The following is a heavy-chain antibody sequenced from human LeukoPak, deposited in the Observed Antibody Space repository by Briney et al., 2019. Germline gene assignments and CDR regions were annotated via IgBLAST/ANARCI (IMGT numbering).Heavy chain of an antibody. D-gene: IGHD3-9*01. CDR1: GFTLSSYW. J-gene: IGHJ4*02. V-gene: IGHV3-74*01. Sequence: GGSQRLSCAASGFTLSSYWMHWVRQAPGKGLVRVSRINTDGSSTSYADSVKGRFTISRDNAKNTLYLQMNSLRAEDTAVYYCARELGRYSWGQGTLVTVSS. CDR2: INTDGSST. CDR3: ARELGRYS.